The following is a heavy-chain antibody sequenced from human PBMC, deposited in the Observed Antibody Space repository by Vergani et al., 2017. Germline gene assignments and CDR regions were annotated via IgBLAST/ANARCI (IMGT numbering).Heavy chain of an antibody. Sequence: QVQLVQSGAEVKKPGASVKVFCKASGYTFTDYFMHCVRQASGQGLECMGWINPNSGGTNYAQKFQGMVTMTRDTSISTAYMELSYLRSDDTAVYYCARVGTSSNRDYFDYWGQGTLVTVSS. CDR3: ARVGTSSNRDYFDY. J-gene: IGHJ4*02. V-gene: IGHV1-2*02. D-gene: IGHD2-2*01. CDR2: INPNSGGT. CDR1: GYTFTDYF.